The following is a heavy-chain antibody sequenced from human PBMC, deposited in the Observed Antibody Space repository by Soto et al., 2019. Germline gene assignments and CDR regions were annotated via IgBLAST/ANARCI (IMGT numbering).Heavy chain of an antibody. CDR1: GGSFSGYY. D-gene: IGHD2-21*02. CDR2: INHSGTI. V-gene: IGHV4-34*01. Sequence: TSETLSLTCAVYGGSFSGYYWTWIRQPPGKGLEWIGEINHSGTINFNPSLKSRLTISLDTSKKHFSLKLSSVTDADTAAYYCARADRTLVTSYSLDVWGQGKTGT. J-gene: IGHJ6*01. CDR3: ARADRTLVTSYSLDV.